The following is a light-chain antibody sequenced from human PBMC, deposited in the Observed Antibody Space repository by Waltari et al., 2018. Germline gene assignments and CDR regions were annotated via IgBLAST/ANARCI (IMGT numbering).Light chain of an antibody. CDR3: SSYTSSKTIL. Sequence: QSALTQPASVSGSPGQSITISCTGSSSDVGGYNSVSCYQQHPGKVPKLVIYDVSNRPSGVSDRFSGSKSGNTASLTISGLQAEDEADYYCSSYTSSKTILFGGGTKLTVL. CDR1: SSDVGGYNS. V-gene: IGLV2-14*03. CDR2: DVS. J-gene: IGLJ2*01.